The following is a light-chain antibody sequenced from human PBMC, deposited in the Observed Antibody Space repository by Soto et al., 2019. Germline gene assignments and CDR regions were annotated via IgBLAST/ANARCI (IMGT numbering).Light chain of an antibody. Sequence: QSALTQPPSASGSPGQSVTISCAGTINDVGGYNYVSWYQQHPGKVPQLMIYQATKRPSGVPDRFSASKSDTTASLTISGLQAEDEGDYYCMSYAGGNRFVFGTGTKVTVL. V-gene: IGLV2-8*01. CDR2: QAT. J-gene: IGLJ1*01. CDR3: MSYAGGNRFV. CDR1: INDVGGYNY.